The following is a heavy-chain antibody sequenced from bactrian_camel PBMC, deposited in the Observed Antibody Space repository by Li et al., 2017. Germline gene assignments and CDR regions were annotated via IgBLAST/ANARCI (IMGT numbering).Heavy chain of an antibody. CDR1: GYTYSSYY. Sequence: HVQLVESGGGSVQAGGSLRLSCAASGYTYSSYYIGWVRQAPGEEREAVAAIRRDDLTAYTDSVKGRFTISKDNAGNSLFLQMSNLKPEDTAMYYCAASASFILTPRFYRLESSDYPYRGQGTQVTVS. CDR2: IRRDDLT. J-gene: IGHJ4*01. D-gene: IGHD4*01. V-gene: IGHV3S55*01. CDR3: AASASFILTPRFYRLESSDYPY.